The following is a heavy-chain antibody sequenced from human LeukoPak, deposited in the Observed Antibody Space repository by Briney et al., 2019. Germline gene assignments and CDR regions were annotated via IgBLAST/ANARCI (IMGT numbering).Heavy chain of an antibody. CDR1: GYSISSGYY. CDR2: IYHSGSI. D-gene: IGHD1-7*01. Sequence: PSETLSLTCTVSGYSISSGYYWGWIRLSPGKGLEWIGTIYHSGSIYHNPSLKSRVTISVDTSKNQFSMKLSSVTAADTAVYFCARGFLSGTPYFDYWGQGTLVTVSS. V-gene: IGHV4-38-2*02. J-gene: IGHJ4*02. CDR3: ARGFLSGTPYFDY.